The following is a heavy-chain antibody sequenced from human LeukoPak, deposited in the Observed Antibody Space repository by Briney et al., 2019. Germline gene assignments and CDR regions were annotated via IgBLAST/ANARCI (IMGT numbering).Heavy chain of an antibody. J-gene: IGHJ4*02. CDR3: ARADGGYYDISGYYGRFGY. CDR1: GFTVSRNY. V-gene: IGHV3-53*01. CDR2: TESGGNT. D-gene: IGHD3-22*01. Sequence: QPGGSLRLSCAASGFTVSRNYMSWVRQAPGKGLEWVSVTESGGNTDSADSVKGRFTISRDNAKNSLYLQMNSLRAEDTAVYYCARADGGYYDISGYYGRFGYWGQGTLVTVSS.